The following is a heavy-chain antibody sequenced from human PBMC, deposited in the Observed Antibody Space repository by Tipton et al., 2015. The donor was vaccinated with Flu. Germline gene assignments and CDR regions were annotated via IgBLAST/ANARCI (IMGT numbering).Heavy chain of an antibody. D-gene: IGHD6-13*01. J-gene: IGHJ4*02. CDR2: ISGSGGST. CDR1: GFTFSSYA. V-gene: IGHV3-23*01. Sequence: CAASGFTFSSYAMSWVRQAPGKGLEWVSAISGSGGSTYYAGSVRGRSTISRDNSKNTLYLQMNSLRAEDTAVYYCAKGGRVAATDFDYWGQGTLVTVSS. CDR3: AKGGRVAATDFDY.